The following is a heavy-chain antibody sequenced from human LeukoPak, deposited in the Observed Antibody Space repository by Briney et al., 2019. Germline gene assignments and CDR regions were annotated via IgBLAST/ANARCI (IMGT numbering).Heavy chain of an antibody. V-gene: IGHV1-46*01. CDR3: ERASSGCLFDY. J-gene: IGHJ4*02. CDR2: INTSGSST. Sequence: ASVKVSCKASGYTFTSHYMHWVRHAPGQGLEWRGIINTSGSSTSYEQKVQGRVTMTRDMSTGTVYMELSSLRSEDTAVYYCERASSGCLFDYWGQGPLITVSS. CDR1: GYTFTSHY. D-gene: IGHD5/OR15-5a*01.